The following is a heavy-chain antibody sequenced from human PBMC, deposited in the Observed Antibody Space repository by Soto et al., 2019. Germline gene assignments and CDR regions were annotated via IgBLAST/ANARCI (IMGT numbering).Heavy chain of an antibody. CDR2: ISAHNGNT. J-gene: IGHJ4*02. CDR1: GYTFTTYG. CDR3: ARRRYGHY. Sequence: QVHLVQSGAEVKKPGASVKVSCKGSGYTFTTYGITWVRQAPGQGLEWMGWISAHNGNTNYAQKLQGRVTVTRDTSTSTAYMELRSLRSDDTAVYYCARRRYGHYWGQGALVTVSS. V-gene: IGHV1-18*01. D-gene: IGHD1-1*01.